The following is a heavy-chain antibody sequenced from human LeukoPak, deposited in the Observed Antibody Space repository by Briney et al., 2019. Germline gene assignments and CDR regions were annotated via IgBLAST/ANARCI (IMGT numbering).Heavy chain of an antibody. D-gene: IGHD6-25*01. J-gene: IGHJ5*02. CDR1: GGSISSYY. V-gene: IGHV4-59*01. Sequence: SETLPLTCTVSGGSISSYYWSWIRQPPGKGLEWIGYIYYSGSTNYNPSLKSRVTISVDTSKNQFSLKLSSVTAADTAVYYCARNLSGRFDPWGQGTLVTVSS. CDR3: ARNLSGRFDP. CDR2: IYYSGST.